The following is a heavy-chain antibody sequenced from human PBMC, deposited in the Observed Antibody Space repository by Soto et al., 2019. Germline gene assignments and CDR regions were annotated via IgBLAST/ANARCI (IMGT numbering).Heavy chain of an antibody. CDR1: GGSVSSGSYY. CDR3: ARGRYYYYYYGMDV. CDR2: IYYSGST. V-gene: IGHV4-61*01. J-gene: IGHJ6*02. Sequence: SETLSLTCTVSGGSVSSGSYYWSWIQQPPGKGLEWIGYIYYSGSTNYNPSLKSRVTISVDTSKNQFSLKLSSVTAADTAVYYCARGRYYYYYYGMDVWGQGTTVTVSS.